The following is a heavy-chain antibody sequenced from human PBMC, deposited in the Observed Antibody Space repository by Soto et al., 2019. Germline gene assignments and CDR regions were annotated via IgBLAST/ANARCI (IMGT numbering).Heavy chain of an antibody. Sequence: QVQLVQSGAEVKKPGASVKVSCKASGYTFTSYDINWVRQATGQGLEWMGWMNPNSGNTGYAQKFQGRVTMTRNTXISTAYMELSSLRSEDTAVYYCARRGYSSGWYYYYYCGMDVWGQGTTVTVSS. CDR2: MNPNSGNT. J-gene: IGHJ6*02. CDR3: ARRGYSSGWYYYYYCGMDV. V-gene: IGHV1-8*01. D-gene: IGHD6-13*01. CDR1: GYTFTSYD.